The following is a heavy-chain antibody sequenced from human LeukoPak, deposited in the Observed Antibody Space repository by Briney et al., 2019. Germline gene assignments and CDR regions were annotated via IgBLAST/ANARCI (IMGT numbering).Heavy chain of an antibody. J-gene: IGHJ4*02. CDR2: IYPGDSDT. V-gene: IGHV5-51*01. CDR3: ATLSVAGTKQIDY. CDR1: GYSFTSYW. D-gene: IGHD6-13*01. Sequence: GESLKISCKGSGYSFTSYWIAWVRQMPGKGLEWMGIIYPGDSDTRYRPSFEGQVTISADKSISTAYLQWSSLKASDTAMYYCATLSVAGTKQIDYWGQGTLVTVSS.